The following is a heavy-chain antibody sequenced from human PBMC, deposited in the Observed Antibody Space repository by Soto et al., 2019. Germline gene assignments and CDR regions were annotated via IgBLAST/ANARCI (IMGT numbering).Heavy chain of an antibody. CDR3: ARDLMIDGSGSYGYYYGMDV. J-gene: IGHJ6*02. D-gene: IGHD3-10*01. V-gene: IGHV4-59*01. CDR2: IYYSGST. Sequence: PSETLSLTCTVSGGSISSYYWSWIRQPPGKGLEWIGYIYYSGSTNYNPSLKSRVTISVDTSKNQFSLKLSSVTAADTAVYYCARDLMIDGSGSYGYYYGMDVWGQGTTVTVSS. CDR1: GGSISSYY.